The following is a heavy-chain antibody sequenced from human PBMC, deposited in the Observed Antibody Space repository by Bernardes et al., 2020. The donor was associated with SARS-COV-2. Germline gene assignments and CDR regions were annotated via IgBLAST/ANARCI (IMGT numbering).Heavy chain of an antibody. J-gene: IGHJ4*02. CDR3: ARDGMDTNMIKRGALDC. CDR1: GYTFTGYY. CDR2: INSDSGGT. V-gene: IGHV1-2*02. Sequence: ASVKVSCKASGYTFTGYYMHWVRQAPGQGLEWMGWINSDSGGTNYAQKFQGRVTMTRDTSISTAYMELSGLRSDDTAVYYCARDGMDTNMIKRGALDCWGQGILVTVSS. D-gene: IGHD5-18*01.